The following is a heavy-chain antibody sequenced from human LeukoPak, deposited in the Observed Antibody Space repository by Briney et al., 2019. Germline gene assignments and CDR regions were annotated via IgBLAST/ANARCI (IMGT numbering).Heavy chain of an antibody. J-gene: IGHJ5*02. CDR3: ARHWRGYQLLWDFWFDP. D-gene: IGHD2-2*01. CDR2: IYPGDSDT. CDR1: GYSFTSYW. Sequence: GESLKISCKGSGYSFTSYWIGWVRQMPGKGLEWMGIIYPGDSDTRYSPSFQGQVTISADKSISTAYLQWSSLKASDTAMYYCARHWRGYQLLWDFWFDPWGQGTLVTVSS. V-gene: IGHV5-51*01.